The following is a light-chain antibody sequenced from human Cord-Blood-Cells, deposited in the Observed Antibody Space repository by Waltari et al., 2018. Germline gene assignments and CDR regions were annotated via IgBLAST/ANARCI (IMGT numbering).Light chain of an antibody. CDR2: GAS. V-gene: IGKV3-20*01. J-gene: IGKJ1*01. Sequence: EIVLTQSPGTLSLSPGERATLSCRASQSVSSSYLAWYQQKPGQAHRLLIYGASSMATGIPDGCSGSGSGTDFTLTSSRLEPEDFAVYYCQQYGSSPWTFGQGTKVEIK. CDR1: QSVSSSY. CDR3: QQYGSSPWT.